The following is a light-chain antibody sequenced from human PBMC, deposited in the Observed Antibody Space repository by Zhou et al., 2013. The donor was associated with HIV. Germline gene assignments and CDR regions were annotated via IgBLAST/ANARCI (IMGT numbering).Light chain of an antibody. CDR3: QQRSNWPIFT. CDR2: DAS. Sequence: IVLTQSPGTLSLSPGERATLSCRASQSVSSYLAWYQQKPGQAPRLLIYDASNRATGIPARFSGSGSGTDFTLTISSLEPEDFAVYYCQQRSNWPIFTFGPGTKVDIK. J-gene: IGKJ3*01. V-gene: IGKV3-11*01. CDR1: QSVSSY.